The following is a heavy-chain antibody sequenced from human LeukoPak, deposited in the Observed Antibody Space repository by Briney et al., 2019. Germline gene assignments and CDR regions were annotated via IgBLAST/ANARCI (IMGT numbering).Heavy chain of an antibody. V-gene: IGHV1-69*13. Sequence: ASVKVSCKASGGTFSSYAISWVRQAPGQGLEWMGGIIPIFGTANYAQKFQGRVTITADESTSTAYMELSSLRSDDTAVYYCARLYYYGSGSPYDYWGQGTLVTVSS. D-gene: IGHD3-10*01. J-gene: IGHJ4*02. CDR3: ARLYYYGSGSPYDY. CDR2: IIPIFGTA. CDR1: GGTFSSYA.